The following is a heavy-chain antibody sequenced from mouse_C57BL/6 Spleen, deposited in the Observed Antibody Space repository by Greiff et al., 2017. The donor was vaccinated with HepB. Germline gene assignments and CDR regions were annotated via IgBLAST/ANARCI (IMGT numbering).Heavy chain of an antibody. CDR3: ASSGYRYWYFAV. V-gene: IGHV5-17*01. D-gene: IGHD1-1*01. J-gene: IGHJ1*03. CDR2: ISSGSSTI. Sequence: EVHLVESGGGLVKPGGSLKLSCAASGFTFSDYGMHWVRQAPEKGLEWVAYISSGSSTIYYADTVKGRFTISRDNAKNTLFLHMTSLRSEDTAMYYCASSGYRYWYFAVWGTGTTVTVSS. CDR1: GFTFSDYG.